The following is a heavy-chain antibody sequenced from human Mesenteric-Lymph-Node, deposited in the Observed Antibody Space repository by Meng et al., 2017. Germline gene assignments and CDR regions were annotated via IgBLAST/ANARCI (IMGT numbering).Heavy chain of an antibody. CDR1: GFTFSDYY. J-gene: IGHJ4*02. CDR3: AKLGGSGSYPF. Sequence: GESLKISCAASGFTFSDYYMSWIRQTPGKGLEWVSYISSSGSTIYYADSVKGRFTISRDNSKNTLYLQVNSLRAEDTAVYYCAKLGGSGSYPFWGQGTLVTVSS. D-gene: IGHD3-10*01. CDR2: ISSSGSTI. V-gene: IGHV3-11*01.